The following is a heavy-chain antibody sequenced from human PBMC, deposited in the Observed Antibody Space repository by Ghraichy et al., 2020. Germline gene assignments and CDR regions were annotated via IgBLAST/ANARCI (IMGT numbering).Heavy chain of an antibody. J-gene: IGHJ4*02. CDR3: ARESGLGSGSYLDY. CDR1: GFTFSSYS. V-gene: IGHV3-21*01. Sequence: GGSLRLSCAASGFTFSSYSMNWVRQAPGKGLEWVSSISSSSSYIYYADSVKGRFTISRDNAKNSLYLQMNSLRAEDTAVYYCARESGLGSGSYLDYWGQGTLVTVSS. CDR2: ISSSSSYI. D-gene: IGHD3-10*01.